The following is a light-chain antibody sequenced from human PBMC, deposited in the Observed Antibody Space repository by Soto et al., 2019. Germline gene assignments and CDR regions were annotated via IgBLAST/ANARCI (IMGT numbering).Light chain of an antibody. J-gene: IGKJ2*01. CDR2: KAS. V-gene: IGKV1-5*03. CDR3: QQYHRAYT. Sequence: DLQMTQSPSTLSASMGDRVTITCRASQSISSWLAWYQQKPGKAPKLLIYKASSLESGVPSRFSGSGSGTEFTLTISSLQPDDFATYYCQQYHRAYTFGQGTKLEIK. CDR1: QSISSW.